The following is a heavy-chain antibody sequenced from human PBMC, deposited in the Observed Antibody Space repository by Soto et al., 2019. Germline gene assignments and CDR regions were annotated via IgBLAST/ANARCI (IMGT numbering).Heavy chain of an antibody. V-gene: IGHV4-59*01. J-gene: IGHJ4*02. Sequence: QVQLQESGPGLVKPSETLSLTCTVSGGSISSYYWSWIRQPPGKGLEWIGYIYYSGSTNYNPSLKSRVTISVDTSKSPFSLKRSSVTAADAAVYYCARGGGSRGRYGDYGGEIDYWGQGTLVTVSS. CDR1: GGSISSYY. D-gene: IGHD4-17*01. CDR3: ARGGGSRGRYGDYGGEIDY. CDR2: IYYSGST.